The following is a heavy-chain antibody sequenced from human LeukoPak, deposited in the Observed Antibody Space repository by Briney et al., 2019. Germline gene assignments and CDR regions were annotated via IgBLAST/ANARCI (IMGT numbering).Heavy chain of an antibody. CDR2: IKHDGSEK. D-gene: IGHD6-13*01. J-gene: IGHJ4*02. CDR3: ARVGTAEGTLEDY. CDR1: GFTFSSYW. V-gene: IGHV3-7*01. Sequence: PGGSPRLSCAASGFTFSSYWMSWVRQPPGKGLEGVANIKHDGSEKYYVDSVKGRFTISRDNAKNPLYLQMNSLRGEDTAVYYCARVGTAEGTLEDYWGQGTLVTVSS.